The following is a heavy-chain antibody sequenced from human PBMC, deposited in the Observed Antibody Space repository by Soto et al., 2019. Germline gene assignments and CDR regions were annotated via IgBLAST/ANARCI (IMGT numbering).Heavy chain of an antibody. Sequence: EEQLLESGGDLVQPGGSLRLSCVASGITFRSRAMSWVRQAPGKGPEWVSAISGSGGSTYYADSVKGRFTISRDNSKNTLYLQMNSLRAEDTAVYYCANRGIAARRRYFDYWGQGTLVTVSS. CDR2: ISGSGGST. CDR1: GITFRSRA. V-gene: IGHV3-23*01. CDR3: ANRGIAARRRYFDY. J-gene: IGHJ4*02. D-gene: IGHD6-6*01.